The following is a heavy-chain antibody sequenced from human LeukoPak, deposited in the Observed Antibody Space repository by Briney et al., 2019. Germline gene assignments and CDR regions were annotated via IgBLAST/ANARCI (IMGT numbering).Heavy chain of an antibody. Sequence: ASVKVSCKAFGYTFTSYGISWVRQAPGQGLEWMGIINPSGGSTSYAQKFQGRVTMTRDMSTSTVYMELSSLRSEDTAVYYCARDLAADGRVPDYWGQGTLVTVSS. D-gene: IGHD6-13*01. J-gene: IGHJ4*02. CDR1: GYTFTSYG. CDR3: ARDLAADGRVPDY. CDR2: INPSGGST. V-gene: IGHV1-46*01.